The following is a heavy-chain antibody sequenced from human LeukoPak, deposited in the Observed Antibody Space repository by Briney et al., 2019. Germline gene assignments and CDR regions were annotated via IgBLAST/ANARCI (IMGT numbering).Heavy chain of an antibody. V-gene: IGHV3-30-3*01. CDR1: GFTFSNYP. Sequence: GGSLRLSCAASGFTFSNYPMHWVRQAPGKGLEWVAVISYDGSNEYYADSVKGRFTISRDNSKNTLYLQMNSLRAEDTAVYYCARDRVDIIVAGTVDCWGQGTLVTVSS. J-gene: IGHJ4*02. D-gene: IGHD6-19*01. CDR2: ISYDGSNE. CDR3: ARDRVDIIVAGTVDC.